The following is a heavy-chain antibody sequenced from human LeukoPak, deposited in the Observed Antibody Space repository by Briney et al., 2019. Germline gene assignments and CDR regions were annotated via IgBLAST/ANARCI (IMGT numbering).Heavy chain of an antibody. CDR3: ARGDGYNYFDY. Sequence: ASVRVSCKASGGTFSSYAISWVRQAPGQGLEWMGGIIPIFGTANYAQKFQGRVTITTDESTSTAYMELSSLRSEDTAVYYCARGDGYNYFDYWGQGTLVTVSS. V-gene: IGHV1-69*05. CDR2: IIPIFGTA. CDR1: GGTFSSYA. D-gene: IGHD5-24*01. J-gene: IGHJ4*02.